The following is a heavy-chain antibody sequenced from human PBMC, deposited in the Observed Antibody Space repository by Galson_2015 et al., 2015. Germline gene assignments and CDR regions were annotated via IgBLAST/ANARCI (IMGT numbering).Heavy chain of an antibody. CDR3: ARTHLLSGPSDY. CDR2: ISPDGGTI. V-gene: IGHV3-48*03. J-gene: IGHJ4*02. CDR1: GFTFSSYE. D-gene: IGHD2/OR15-2a*01. Sequence: SLRLSCAASGFTFSSYEMNWVRQAPGKGLEWVSYISPDGGTIYYADSEKGRFTISRDNAKNSLYLQLNSLRAEDTAFYFCARTHLLSGPSDYWGQGTLVTVSS.